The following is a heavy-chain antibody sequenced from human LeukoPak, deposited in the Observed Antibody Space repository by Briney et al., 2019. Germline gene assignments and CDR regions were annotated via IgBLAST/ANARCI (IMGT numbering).Heavy chain of an antibody. CDR2: ISGSGGST. J-gene: IGHJ4*02. CDR3: AKVRSVAVTDSNDC. Sequence: RAGGSLRFSCVASGFTFSTYAMSWVRQAPGKGLEWVSVISGSGGSTYYADSVKGRFTISRDNSKNTLYLQMNSLRADDTAVYYCAKVRSVAVTDSNDCWGQGTLVTVSS. V-gene: IGHV3-23*01. D-gene: IGHD2-21*02. CDR1: GFTFSTYA.